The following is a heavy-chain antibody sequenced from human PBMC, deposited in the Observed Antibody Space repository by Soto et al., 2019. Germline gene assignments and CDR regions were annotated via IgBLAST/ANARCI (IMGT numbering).Heavy chain of an antibody. CDR2: IIPIFGTA. V-gene: IGHV1-69*01. D-gene: IGHD3-22*01. CDR3: AREHNYYDSSPHFDY. J-gene: IGHJ4*02. CDR1: GGTFSSYA. Sequence: QVQLVQSGAEVKKPGSSVKISCKASGGTFSSYAISWVRQAPGQGLEWMGGIIPIFGTANYAQKFQGRVTITADESTSTAYRELSSLRSEDTAVYYCAREHNYYDSSPHFDYWGQGTLVTVSS.